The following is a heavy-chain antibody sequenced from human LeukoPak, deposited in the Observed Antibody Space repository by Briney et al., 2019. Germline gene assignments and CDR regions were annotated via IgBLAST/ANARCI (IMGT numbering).Heavy chain of an antibody. Sequence: PSETLSLTCTVSGGSISSYYWSWIRQPPGKGLEWIGYIYYSGTTNYNPSLKSRVTISVDTSKNQFSLKLSSVTAADTAVYYCARYYSSGWTYYFDYWGQGTLVTASS. D-gene: IGHD6-19*01. CDR3: ARYYSSGWTYYFDY. CDR2: IYYSGTT. J-gene: IGHJ4*02. V-gene: IGHV4-59*01. CDR1: GGSISSYY.